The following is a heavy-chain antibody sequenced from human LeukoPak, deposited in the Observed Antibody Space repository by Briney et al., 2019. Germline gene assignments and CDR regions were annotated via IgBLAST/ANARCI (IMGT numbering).Heavy chain of an antibody. J-gene: IGHJ4*02. D-gene: IGHD5-12*01. CDR1: GFTFSDYY. V-gene: IGHV3-11*01. CDR2: ISSSGSTI. Sequence: GGTLRLSCAASGFTFSDYYMSWIRQAPGKGLEWVSYISSSGSTIYYADSVKGRFTISRDNAKNSLYLQMNSLRAEDTAVYYCARDPTSSGYSGYTDYWGQGTLVTVSS. CDR3: ARDPTSSGYSGYTDY.